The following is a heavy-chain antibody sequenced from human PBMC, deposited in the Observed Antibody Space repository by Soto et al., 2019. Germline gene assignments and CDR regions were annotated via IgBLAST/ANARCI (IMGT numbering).Heavy chain of an antibody. CDR1: GFTFSNYG. J-gene: IGHJ6*02. CDR3: AKSRDAYNFYFYYGMDV. V-gene: IGHV3-30*18. D-gene: IGHD2-2*01. Sequence: GGSLRLSCVASGFTFSNYGMHWVRQTPGKGLEWVALILYDGSNKYYGDSVKGRFTISRDNSKNTLYLQVSSLRAEDTAVHYCAKSRDAYNFYFYYGMDVWGQGTTVTVSS. CDR2: ILYDGSNK.